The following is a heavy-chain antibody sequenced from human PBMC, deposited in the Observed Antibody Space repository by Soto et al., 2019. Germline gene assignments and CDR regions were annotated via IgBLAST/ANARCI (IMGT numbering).Heavy chain of an antibody. V-gene: IGHV5-51*01. Sequence: GESLKISCKTSGYSFTSYWIGWVRQMPGKGMEWMGNIYPYDSDTRYSPSFQGQVTISADTSITTAYLQWSGLRASDTAMYFCARHLVGSKRGNFDYCGKGPLVTVSS. CDR3: ARHLVGSKRGNFDY. CDR2: IYPYDSDT. CDR1: GYSFTSYW. J-gene: IGHJ4*01. D-gene: IGHD1-26*01.